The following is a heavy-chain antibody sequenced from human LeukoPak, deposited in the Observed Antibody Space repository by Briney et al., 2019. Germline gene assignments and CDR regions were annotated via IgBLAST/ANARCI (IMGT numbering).Heavy chain of an antibody. Sequence: SETLYLTCTVSGGSISSGGYYWSWIRQHPGKGLEWIGYIYYSGSTYYNPSLKSRVTISVDTSKNQFSLKLSSVTAADTAVYYCARDLRSSTSCYSDVWGQGTTVTVSS. CDR2: IYYSGST. V-gene: IGHV4-31*03. J-gene: IGHJ6*02. CDR3: ARDLRSSTSCYSDV. D-gene: IGHD2-2*01. CDR1: GGSISSGGYY.